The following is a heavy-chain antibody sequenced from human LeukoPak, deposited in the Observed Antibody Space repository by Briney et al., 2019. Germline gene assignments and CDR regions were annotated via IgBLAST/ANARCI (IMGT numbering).Heavy chain of an antibody. D-gene: IGHD3-22*01. CDR1: GYTFTSYY. Sequence: GASVKVSCKAAGYTFTSYYMHWVRQAPGQGRGWRGIINPSGGSTSYAQKFQGRVTMTRDMSTSTAYMERRSLRSDDTAVYYCARGVPYDSSRYYQPFDYWGQGTLVTVSS. V-gene: IGHV1-46*01. CDR2: INPSGGST. J-gene: IGHJ4*02. CDR3: ARGVPYDSSRYYQPFDY.